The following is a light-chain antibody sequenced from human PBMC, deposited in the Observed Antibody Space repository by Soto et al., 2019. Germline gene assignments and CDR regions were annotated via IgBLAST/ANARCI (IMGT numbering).Light chain of an antibody. CDR3: QQSDSTPYT. J-gene: IGKJ2*01. Sequence: DIQMTQSPSSLSASVGDRLTMTCRASQTISTYLNWYQQKPGKAPRLLIYDASSLLSGVPSRFSGSGSGTDFTLTIASLQPEDFSTYYCQQSDSTPYTFGQGTKVEI. CDR2: DAS. CDR1: QTISTY. V-gene: IGKV1-39*01.